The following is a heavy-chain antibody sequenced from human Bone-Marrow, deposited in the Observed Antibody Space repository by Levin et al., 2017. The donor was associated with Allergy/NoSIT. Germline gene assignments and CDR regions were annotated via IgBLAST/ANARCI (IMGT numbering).Heavy chain of an antibody. V-gene: IGHV3-43*01. CDR2: ISWDGRST. CDR3: AKDIGGAELYYYQYDMDV. Sequence: GESLKISCTASGFTFGDYSMHWVRQGPGEGLEWVSVISWDGRSTFYGDSVKGRFTISRDNSKNSLYLQMTSLRIEDSALYYCAKDIGGAELYYYQYDMDVWGQGTTVTVS. J-gene: IGHJ6*02. D-gene: IGHD1-14*01. CDR1: GFTFGDYS.